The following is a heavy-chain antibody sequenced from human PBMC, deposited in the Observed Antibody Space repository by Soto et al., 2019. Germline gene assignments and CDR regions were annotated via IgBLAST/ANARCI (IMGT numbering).Heavy chain of an antibody. CDR2: ISSSSSYI. V-gene: IGHV3-21*01. CDR1: GFTFSSCS. J-gene: IGHJ6*02. CDR3: ARYCSGGSCYSNYYGMDV. Sequence: EVQLVESGGGLVKPGGSLRLSCAASGFTFSSCSMNWVRQAPGKGLEWVSSISSSSSYIYYADSVKGRFTISRDNAKNSLYLQMNSLRAEDTAVYYCARYCSGGSCYSNYYGMDVWGQGTTVTVSS. D-gene: IGHD2-15*01.